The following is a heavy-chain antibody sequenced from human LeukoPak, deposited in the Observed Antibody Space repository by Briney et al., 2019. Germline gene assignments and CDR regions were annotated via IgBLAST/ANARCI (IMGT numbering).Heavy chain of an antibody. CDR2: ISYDGSNK. J-gene: IGHJ6*02. Sequence: GGSLRLSCAASGFTFSSYGMHWVRQAPGKGLEWVAVISYDGSNKYYADSVKGRFTISRDNSKNTLYLQMNSLRAEDTAMYYCAKDRKSLAARSGYGMDVWGQGTTVTVSS. D-gene: IGHD6-6*01. V-gene: IGHV3-30*18. CDR1: GFTFSSYG. CDR3: AKDRKSLAARSGYGMDV.